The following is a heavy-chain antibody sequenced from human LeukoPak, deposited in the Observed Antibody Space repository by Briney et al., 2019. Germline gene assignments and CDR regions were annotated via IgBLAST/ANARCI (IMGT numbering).Heavy chain of an antibody. CDR1: GYSSTSYW. D-gene: IGHD5-18*01. CDR2: IYPGDSDT. CDR3: ARVRGYSYGLGVYYFDY. V-gene: IGHV5-51*01. J-gene: IGHJ4*02. Sequence: GESLKISCKGSGYSSTSYWIGWVRQMPGKGLEWMGIIYPGDSDTRYSPSFQGRVTISADKCISTDYLQWSSLKASDTAMYYCARVRGYSYGLGVYYFDYWGQGTLVTVSS.